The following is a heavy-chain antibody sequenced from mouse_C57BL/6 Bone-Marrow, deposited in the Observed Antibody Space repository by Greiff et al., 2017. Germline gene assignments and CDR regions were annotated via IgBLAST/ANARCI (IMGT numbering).Heavy chain of an antibody. CDR1: GYTFTSYW. CDR2: IDPSDSYT. D-gene: IGHD1-1*01. CDR3: ARSDYYGSSSYYAMDY. J-gene: IGHJ4*01. V-gene: IGHV1-69*01. Sequence: QVQLQQPGAELVMPGASVKLSCKASGYTFTSYWMPWVKQRPGQGLEWIGEIDPSDSYTNYNQKFKGRSTLTVDKSSSTDYMQLSSLTSEDSAVYYLARSDYYGSSSYYAMDYWGQGTSVTVSS.